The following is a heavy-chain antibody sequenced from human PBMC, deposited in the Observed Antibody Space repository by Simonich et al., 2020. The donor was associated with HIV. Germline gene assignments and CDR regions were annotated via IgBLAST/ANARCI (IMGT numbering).Heavy chain of an antibody. CDR1: GFTFSNYA. Sequence: EVQLLESGGGFVQPGGSLRLSCAGSGFTFSNYAMTWVRQAPGKVLEWVSGIGIRDTTYYADSVMGRFIISRDNSKNTLYLQMVSLRAGDTALYYCAKDQLGTDGFDIWGQGTMVTVSS. CDR2: IGIRDTT. CDR3: AKDQLGTDGFDI. D-gene: IGHD7-27*01. J-gene: IGHJ3*02. V-gene: IGHV3-23*01.